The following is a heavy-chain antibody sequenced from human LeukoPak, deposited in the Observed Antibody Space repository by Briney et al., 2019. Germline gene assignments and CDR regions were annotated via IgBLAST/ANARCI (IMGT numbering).Heavy chain of an antibody. D-gene: IGHD2-21*01. CDR3: ARGSKTYSN. V-gene: IGHV4-34*01. J-gene: IGHJ4*02. Sequence: PSETLSLTCAVYGGSFSGYYWSWIRHPPGKGLEWIGEINHSGSTNYNPSLKSRVTISVDTSKNQFSLKLSSVTAADTAVYYCARGSKTYSNWGQGTLVTVSS. CDR1: GGSFSGYY. CDR2: INHSGST.